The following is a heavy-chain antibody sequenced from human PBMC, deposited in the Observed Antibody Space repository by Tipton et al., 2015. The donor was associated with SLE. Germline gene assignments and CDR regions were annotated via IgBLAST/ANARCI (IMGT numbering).Heavy chain of an antibody. V-gene: IGHV3-48*03. CDR3: ARGLDVGGNYYAFDI. CDR1: GFTFSSYE. D-gene: IGHD1-26*01. J-gene: IGHJ3*02. CDR2: ISSSRSTI. Sequence: SLRLSCAASGFTFSSYEMNWVRQAPGKGLEWVSYISSSRSTIYYADSVKGRFTISRDNSKNTLYLQMNSLRAEDTAVYYCARGLDVGGNYYAFDIWGQGTMVTVSS.